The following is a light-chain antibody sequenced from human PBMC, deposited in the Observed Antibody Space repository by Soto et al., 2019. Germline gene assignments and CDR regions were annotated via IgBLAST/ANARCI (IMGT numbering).Light chain of an antibody. CDR2: AAS. V-gene: IGKV1-39*01. J-gene: IGKJ3*01. CDR1: QSISTY. CDR3: QQSDSTPFT. Sequence: DIQMTQSPSSLSASVGDRVTITCRASQSISTYLNWYQQKAGKATKVMIHAASSLQSGVPSRFSGSGSGTDFTLNISSLQPEDFGTYYCQQSDSTPFTFDPGTKVDIK.